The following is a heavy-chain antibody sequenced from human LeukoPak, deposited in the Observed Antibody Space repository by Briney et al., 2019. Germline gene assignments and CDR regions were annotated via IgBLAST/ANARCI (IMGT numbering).Heavy chain of an antibody. D-gene: IGHD3-22*01. CDR3: ARTYYYDSSGSYFDY. CDR1: GYTFSSYA. CDR2: IIPIFDTG. V-gene: IGHV1-69*13. Sequence: SVKVSCKASGYTFSSYAISWVRQAPGQGLEWMGGIIPIFDTGNYAQKFQGRLTITAGASTSTAYMELSSLRSEDTAVYYCARTYYYDSSGSYFDYWGQGTLVTVSS. J-gene: IGHJ4*02.